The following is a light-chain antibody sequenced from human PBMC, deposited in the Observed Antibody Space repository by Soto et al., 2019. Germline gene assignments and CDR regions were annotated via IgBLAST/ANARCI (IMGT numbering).Light chain of an antibody. CDR1: QSVDSTF. CDR3: QQYMSSVT. J-gene: IGKJ1*01. CDR2: GVS. Sequence: EIVLTQSPGSLSLSRGERATLSCRASQSVDSTFFAWYQKKPGQAPRLLMYGVSKRATGIPDRFSGSGSGTDFTLTISRLEPEDFAVYYCQQYMSSVTFGQGTRVEIK. V-gene: IGKV3-20*01.